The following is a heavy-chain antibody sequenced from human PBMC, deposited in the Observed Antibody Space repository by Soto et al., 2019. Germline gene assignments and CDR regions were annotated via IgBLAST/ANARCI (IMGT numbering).Heavy chain of an antibody. V-gene: IGHV4-39*01. D-gene: IGHD3-10*01. J-gene: IGHJ4*02. CDR1: GGSISSSSYY. Sequence: QLQLQESGPGLVKPSETLSLTCTVSGGSISSSSYYWGWIRQPPGKGLEWIGSIYYSGSTYYNPSLKSRVTTSVDTSKNQFSLKLSSVTAADTAVYYCASSYYYGSGRSPVDYWGQGTLVTVSS. CDR2: IYYSGST. CDR3: ASSYYYGSGRSPVDY.